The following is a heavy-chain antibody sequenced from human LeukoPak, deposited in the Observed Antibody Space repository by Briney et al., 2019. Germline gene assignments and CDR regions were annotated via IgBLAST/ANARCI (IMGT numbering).Heavy chain of an antibody. CDR3: ARGLAAAGSRFDY. CDR1: GYTFTSYD. CDR2: MNPNSGNT. D-gene: IGHD6-13*01. Sequence: GASVKVSCEASGYTFTSYDINWVRQATGQGLEWMGWMNPNSGNTGYAQKFQGRVTMTRDTSISTAYMELSRLRSDDTAVYYCARGLAAAGSRFDYWGQGTLVTVSS. V-gene: IGHV1-8*01. J-gene: IGHJ4*02.